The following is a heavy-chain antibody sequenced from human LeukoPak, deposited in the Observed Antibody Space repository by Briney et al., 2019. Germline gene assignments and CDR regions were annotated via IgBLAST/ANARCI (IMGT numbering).Heavy chain of an antibody. Sequence: GASVKVSCKASGYTFTSYGISWVRQAPGQGLEWMGWISAYNGNTNYAQKLQGRVTMTTDTSTSTAYMELRSLRSDDTAVYYCARVPSRTALLWFGELSYYFDYWGQGTLVTVSS. D-gene: IGHD3-10*01. CDR3: ARVPSRTALLWFGELSYYFDY. J-gene: IGHJ4*02. CDR2: ISAYNGNT. CDR1: GYTFTSYG. V-gene: IGHV1-18*01.